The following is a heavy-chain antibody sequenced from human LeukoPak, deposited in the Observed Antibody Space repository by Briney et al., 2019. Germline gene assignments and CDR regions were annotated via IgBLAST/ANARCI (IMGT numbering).Heavy chain of an antibody. V-gene: IGHV3-23*01. J-gene: IGHJ4*02. Sequence: PGGSLRLSCAASGFTFSSYAMSWVRRAPGKGLEWVSVISGSGGSTYYADSVKGRFTISRDNSKNTLYLQMNSLRAEDTAVYYCAKPASQGIMITFGGVIDYWGQGTLVTVSS. CDR3: AKPASQGIMITFGGVIDY. D-gene: IGHD3-16*02. CDR1: GFTFSSYA. CDR2: ISGSGGST.